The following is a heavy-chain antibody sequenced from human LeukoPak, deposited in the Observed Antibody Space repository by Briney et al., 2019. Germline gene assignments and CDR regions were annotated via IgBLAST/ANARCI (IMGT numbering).Heavy chain of an antibody. CDR3: AGGIASDFYYYYGMDV. CDR2: INHSGST. J-gene: IGHJ6*02. Sequence: SETLSLTCTVSGGSVSSGSYYWSWIRQPPGKGLEWIGEINHSGSTNYNPSLKSRVTISVDTSKNQFSLKLSSVTAADTAVYYCAGGIASDFYYYYGMDVWGQGTTVTVSS. D-gene: IGHD6-25*01. CDR1: GGSVSSGSYY. V-gene: IGHV4-39*07.